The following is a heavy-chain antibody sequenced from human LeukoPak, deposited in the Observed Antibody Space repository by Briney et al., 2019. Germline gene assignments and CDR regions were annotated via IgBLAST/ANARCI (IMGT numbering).Heavy chain of an antibody. D-gene: IGHD2-21*01. J-gene: IGHJ4*02. Sequence: GGSLRLSCVTSGFNFSDSRMTWARQAPGKGLQWVANVNRDGTEKHFLDSVEGRFTISRDNAKKSLYLQMSSLRPQDTAVYFCVRGDWYFESWGQGTLVTVSS. V-gene: IGHV3-7*04. CDR2: VNRDGTEK. CDR3: VRGDWYFES. CDR1: GFNFSDSR.